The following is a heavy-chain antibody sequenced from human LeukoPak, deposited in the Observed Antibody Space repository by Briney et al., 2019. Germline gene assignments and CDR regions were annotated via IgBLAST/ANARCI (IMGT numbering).Heavy chain of an antibody. CDR2: IYHSGST. CDR3: AGLTTTARYFDL. J-gene: IGHJ2*01. D-gene: IGHD1-26*01. V-gene: IGHV4-30-2*01. Sequence: SETLSLTCAVSGGSIISGGYSWSWIRQPPGKGLEWIGYIYHSGSTYYNPSLKSRVTMSLDRSKNQFSLKVSSVTAADTAVYYCAGLTTTARYFDLWGRGTLVTVSS. CDR1: GGSIISGGYS.